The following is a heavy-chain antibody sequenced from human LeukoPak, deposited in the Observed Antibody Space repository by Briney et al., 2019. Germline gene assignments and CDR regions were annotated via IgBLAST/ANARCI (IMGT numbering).Heavy chain of an antibody. CDR1: GGSISSGGYY. D-gene: IGHD3-22*01. CDR3: ARDTHDSSGQWGY. Sequence: SETLSLTCTVSGGSISSGGYYWRWIRQHPGKGLKWIGYIYYSGSTYYNPSLKSRVTISVDTSKNQFSLKLSSVTAADTAVYYCARDTHDSSGQWGYWGQGTLVTVSS. V-gene: IGHV4-31*03. CDR2: IYYSGST. J-gene: IGHJ4*02.